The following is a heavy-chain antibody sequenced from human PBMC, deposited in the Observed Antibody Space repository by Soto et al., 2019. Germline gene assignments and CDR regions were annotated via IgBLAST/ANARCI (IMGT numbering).Heavy chain of an antibody. CDR2: MNPNSGNT. CDR3: ARGWSSGWYYYNVMDV. Sequence: ASVKVSCKASGYTFTSYDINWVRQATGQGLEWMGWMNPNSGNTGYAQKFQGRVTMTRNTSISTAYMELSSLRSEDTAVYYCARGWSSGWYYYNVMDVWGQWPTVTGSS. V-gene: IGHV1-8*01. J-gene: IGHJ6*02. CDR1: GYTFTSYD. D-gene: IGHD6-19*01.